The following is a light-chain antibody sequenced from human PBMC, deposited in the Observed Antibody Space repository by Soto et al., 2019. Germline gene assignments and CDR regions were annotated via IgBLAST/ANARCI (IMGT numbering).Light chain of an antibody. Sequence: QSVLTQPPSVSGAPGQRVTISCTGSSSNFGSSYDVHWYRQLPGTAPKLLIYGNNNRPSGVPDRFSGSKSGTSASLAITGLKAEVGADYYCQSYDSGLYVVFGGGTKLTVL. CDR3: QSYDSGLYVV. CDR1: SSNFGSSYD. V-gene: IGLV1-40*01. CDR2: GNN. J-gene: IGLJ2*01.